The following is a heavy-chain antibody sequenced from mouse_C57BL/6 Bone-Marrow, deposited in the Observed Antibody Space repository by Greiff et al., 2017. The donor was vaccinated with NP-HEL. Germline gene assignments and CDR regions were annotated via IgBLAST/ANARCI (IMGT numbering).Heavy chain of an antibody. CDR3: AGYYGPTAWFAY. D-gene: IGHD2-1*01. V-gene: IGHV1-81*01. CDR1: GYTFTSYG. CDR2: IYPRSGNT. Sequence: QVQLQQSGAELARPGASVKLSCKASGYTFTSYGISWVKQRTGQGLEWIGEIYPRSGNTYYNEKFKGKATLTADKSSSTAYMELRSLPSEYSAVYCCAGYYGPTAWFAYWGQGTLVTVSA. J-gene: IGHJ3*01.